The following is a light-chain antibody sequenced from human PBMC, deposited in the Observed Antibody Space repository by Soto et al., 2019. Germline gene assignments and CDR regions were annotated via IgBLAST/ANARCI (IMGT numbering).Light chain of an antibody. CDR3: SSYAGSNTVI. CDR2: EAT. CDR1: TSDVDIYNL. V-gene: IGLV2-23*01. J-gene: IGLJ2*01. Sequence: QSVLTQPASVSGSPGQSITISCTGTTSDVDIYNLVSWYQQHPGKAPKLMIYEATKRPSGVSNRFSGSKSGNTTSLTISGLQTEDEADYYCSSYAGSNTVIFGGGTKLTVL.